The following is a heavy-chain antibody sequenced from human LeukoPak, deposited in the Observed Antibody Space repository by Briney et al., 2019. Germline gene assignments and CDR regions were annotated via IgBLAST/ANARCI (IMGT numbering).Heavy chain of an antibody. CDR3: ARDQTPHVAEFGYFDY. V-gene: IGHV3-7*03. D-gene: IGHD3-10*01. CDR1: GFFFNSYW. CDR2: ENQDGSEI. J-gene: IGHJ4*02. Sequence: PGGSLRLSCVTSGFFFNSYWMSWVRQAPGKGLEWVANENQDGSEIYYVDSVKGRFIMSRDNTKNSFYLQMSSLRVEDTAVYYCARDQTPHVAEFGYFDYWGQGTLVTVSS.